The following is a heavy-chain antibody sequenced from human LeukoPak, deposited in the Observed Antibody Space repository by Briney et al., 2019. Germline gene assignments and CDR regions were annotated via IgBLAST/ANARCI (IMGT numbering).Heavy chain of an antibody. CDR3: ARDRGVVGYFDY. V-gene: IGHV4-4*02. Sequence: SETLSLTCAVSGGSISSSNWWSWVRQPPGKGLEWIGEIYHSGSTYYNPSLKSRVTISVDRSKNQFSLKLSSVTAADTAVYYCARDRGVVGYFDYWGQGTLVTVSS. D-gene: IGHD2-2*01. CDR2: IYHSGST. J-gene: IGHJ4*02. CDR1: GGSISSSNW.